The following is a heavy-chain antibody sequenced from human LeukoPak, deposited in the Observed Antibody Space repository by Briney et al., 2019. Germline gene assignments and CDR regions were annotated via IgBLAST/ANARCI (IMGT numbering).Heavy chain of an antibody. J-gene: IGHJ4*02. D-gene: IGHD2/OR15-2a*01. CDR2: INSDGSWT. CDR3: VSFYETY. CDR1: GNYW. Sequence: GGSQRLSCAASGNYWMHWVRQVPGKGLVWVSHINSDGSWTSYADSVKGRFTISKDNAKNTVYLQMNSLRAEDTAVYYCVSFYETYWGRGTLVTVSS. V-gene: IGHV3-74*01.